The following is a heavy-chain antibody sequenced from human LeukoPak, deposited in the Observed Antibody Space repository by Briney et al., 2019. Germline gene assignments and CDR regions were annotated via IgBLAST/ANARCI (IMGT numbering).Heavy chain of an antibody. CDR1: GFTVCSNY. D-gene: IGHD2-15*01. V-gene: IGHV3-66*01. CDR3: ARDIGYSSGGCCYREDAFDI. Sequence: GGSLRLSCAASGFTVCSNYMSWVRQAPGKGLEWVSVIYSGGSTYYADSVKGRFTISRDNSKNTLYLQMNSLRAEDTAVYYCARDIGYSSGGCCYREDAFDIWGQGTMVTVSS. J-gene: IGHJ3*02. CDR2: IYSGGST.